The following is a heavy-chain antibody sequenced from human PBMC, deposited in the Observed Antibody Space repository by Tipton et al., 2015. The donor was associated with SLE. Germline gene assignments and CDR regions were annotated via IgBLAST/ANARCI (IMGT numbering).Heavy chain of an antibody. V-gene: IGHV3-30*04. Sequence: SLRLSCTASGFTFSTYAMHWVRQAPGKGLEGVAVISYDGSNEYYADSVKGRFTISRDSSKNTLYLQMNSLRVEDTAVYYCAREGNWNGEFDYWGQGTLVTVSS. CDR3: AREGNWNGEFDY. J-gene: IGHJ4*02. CDR1: GFTFSTYA. CDR2: ISYDGSNE. D-gene: IGHD1-1*01.